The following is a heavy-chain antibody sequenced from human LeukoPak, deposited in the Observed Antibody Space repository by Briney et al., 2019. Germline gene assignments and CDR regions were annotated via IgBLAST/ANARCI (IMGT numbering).Heavy chain of an antibody. CDR3: SNTAAELLWFGELLS. CDR2: ISGDGGST. J-gene: IGHJ4*02. V-gene: IGHV3-43*02. CDR1: GFTFDDYA. D-gene: IGHD3-10*01. Sequence: PGGSLRLSCAASGFTFDDYAMHWVRQAPGKGLEWVSPISGDGGSTYYADSVKGRFTISRDNSKNSLYLQMNSLRTEDTALYYCSNTAAELLWFGELLSWGQGTLVTVSS.